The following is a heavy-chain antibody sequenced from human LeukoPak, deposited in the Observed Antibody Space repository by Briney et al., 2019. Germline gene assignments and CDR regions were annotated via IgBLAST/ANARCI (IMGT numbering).Heavy chain of an antibody. D-gene: IGHD6-19*01. J-gene: IGHJ4*02. V-gene: IGHV1-18*01. Sequence: ASVKVSCKASGYTFTSYGISWVRQAPGQGLEWMGWISAYNGNPNYAQKLQGRVTMTTDTSTSTAYMELRSLRSDDTAVYYCARVPAPGKAAVAGTEDYWGQGTLVTVSS. CDR3: ARVPAPGKAAVAGTEDY. CDR1: GYTFTSYG. CDR2: ISAYNGNP.